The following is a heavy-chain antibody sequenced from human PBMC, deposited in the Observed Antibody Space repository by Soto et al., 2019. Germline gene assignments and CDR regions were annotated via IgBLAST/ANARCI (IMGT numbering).Heavy chain of an antibody. V-gene: IGHV1-69*01. CDR2: IIPIFGTA. D-gene: IGHD4-17*01. J-gene: IGHJ4*02. CDR1: GGTFSSYA. CDR3: ARYFDGDLPGY. Sequence: QVQLVQSGAEVKKPGSSVKVSCKASGGTFSSYAISWVRQAPGQGLEWMGGIIPIFGTANYAQKIQGRVTIAADESTSTAYMVRSSMRTEDTDVYYCARYFDGDLPGYWGQGTLVTVSS.